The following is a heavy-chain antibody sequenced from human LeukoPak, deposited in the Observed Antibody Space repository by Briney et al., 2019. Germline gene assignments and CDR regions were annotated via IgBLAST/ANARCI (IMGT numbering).Heavy chain of an antibody. CDR1: GGSISGYY. V-gene: IGHV4-4*07. D-gene: IGHD5-24*01. CDR2: IYTSGST. J-gene: IGHJ4*02. Sequence: SETLSLTCSVSGGSISGYYWSWVRQPAGKGLEWIGRIYTSGSTDYNPSLKTRVTMSVDTSKNQFSLKLGSVTAADTAVYFCARGSREMATIFDSWGQGTLVTVSS. CDR3: ARGSREMATIFDS.